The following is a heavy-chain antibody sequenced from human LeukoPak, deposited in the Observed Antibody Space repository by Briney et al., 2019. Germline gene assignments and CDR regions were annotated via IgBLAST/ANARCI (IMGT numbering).Heavy chain of an antibody. CDR1: GFTFSSYW. CDR2: IKQDGSEK. V-gene: IGHV3-7*01. Sequence: GGSLRLSCAASGFTFSSYWMTWVRQAPGKGLEWVANIKQDGSEKYYVDSVKGRFTISRDNAKDSLYLQVNSLRAEDTAVYYCARDSYTALDYWGQGTLVTVSS. J-gene: IGHJ4*02. D-gene: IGHD5-18*01. CDR3: ARDSYTALDY.